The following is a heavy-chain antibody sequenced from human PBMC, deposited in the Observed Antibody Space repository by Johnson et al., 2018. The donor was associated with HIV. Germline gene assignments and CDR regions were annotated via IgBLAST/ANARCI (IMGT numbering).Heavy chain of an antibody. CDR2: IKQDGSVR. CDR3: ARDGVYSSPHDAFDI. D-gene: IGHD6-13*01. Sequence: EVQLVESGGGVVQPGRSLRLSCAASGFTFSSYGMHWVRQAPGKGLEWVATIKQDGSVRYYGDSVKGRFTISRDNAQNSVYLQMDSLRAEDSAVYYCARDGVYSSPHDAFDIWGQGTMVTVSS. V-gene: IGHV3-7*03. J-gene: IGHJ3*02. CDR1: GFTFSSYG.